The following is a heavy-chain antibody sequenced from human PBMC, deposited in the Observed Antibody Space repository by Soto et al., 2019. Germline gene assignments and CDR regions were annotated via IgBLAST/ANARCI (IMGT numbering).Heavy chain of an antibody. CDR2: ISYDGSNK. V-gene: IGHV3-30-3*01. J-gene: IGHJ1*01. CDR3: ARDDRYSGYDLEGFSSSGFEGPLGYFQH. Sequence: GGSLRLSCAASGFTFSSYAMHWVRQAPGKGLEWVAVISYDGSNKYYADSVKGRFNISRDNSKKTLYLQMNNLRAEDTALYYCARDDRYSGYDLEGFSSSGFEGPLGYFQHWGQGTLVTVSS. CDR1: GFTFSSYA. D-gene: IGHD5-12*01.